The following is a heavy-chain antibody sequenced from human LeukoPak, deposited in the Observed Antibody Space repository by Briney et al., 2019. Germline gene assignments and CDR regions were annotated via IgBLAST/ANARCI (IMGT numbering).Heavy chain of an antibody. CDR3: ARDRAASGNYYTFFDY. V-gene: IGHV1-46*01. CDR1: AYTFTSYY. Sequence: ASVKVSCKASAYTFTSYYMHWVRQAPGQGLEWMGVINPFGGSTSNAQKFQGRVTMIRDTSTRTVYMELSSLRSEDTAVYYCARDRAASGNYYTFFDYWGQGTLVTVSS. D-gene: IGHD3-10*01. CDR2: INPFGGST. J-gene: IGHJ4*02.